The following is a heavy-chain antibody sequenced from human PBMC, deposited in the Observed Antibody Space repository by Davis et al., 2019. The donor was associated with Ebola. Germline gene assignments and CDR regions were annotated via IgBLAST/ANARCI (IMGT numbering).Heavy chain of an antibody. D-gene: IGHD1-20*01. J-gene: IGHJ4*02. CDR1: GFTFSSYS. Sequence: GESLKISCAASGFTFSSYSMNWVRQAPGKGLEWVSYISSSSSTIYYADSVKGRFTIARDNAKNSLYLQMNSLRAEDTAVYFCGSGRDYTWNYWGQGTLVTVSS. CDR2: ISSSSSTI. V-gene: IGHV3-48*01. CDR3: GSGRDYTWNY.